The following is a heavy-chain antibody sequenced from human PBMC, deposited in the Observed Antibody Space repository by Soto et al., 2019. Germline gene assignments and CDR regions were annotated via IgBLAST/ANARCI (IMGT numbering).Heavy chain of an antibody. CDR1: GYSFTSYW. V-gene: IGHV5-51*01. D-gene: IGHD3-22*01. CDR3: ARLTYYYDSSGYPFDY. Sequence: GESLKTSCKGSGYSFTSYWIGWVRQMPGKGLEWMGIIYPGDSDTRYSPSFQGQVTISADKSISTAYLQWSSLKASDTAMYYCARLTYYYDSSGYPFDYWGQGTLVTVSS. CDR2: IYPGDSDT. J-gene: IGHJ4*02.